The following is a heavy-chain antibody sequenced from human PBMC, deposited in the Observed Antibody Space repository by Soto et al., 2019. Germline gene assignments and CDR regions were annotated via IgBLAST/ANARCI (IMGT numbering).Heavy chain of an antibody. Sequence: QVQLLESGGGVVEPGRSLRLSCAASGFTFSRYAIHWVRQAPGKGMEWVALIWNDSTNEVYADSVEVRFTISRDNSKNTVFLHMDSLRADDTAVYYLARRRVEGSVWYYCDTWGQGTLGTVSA. V-gene: IGHV3-33*01. CDR3: ARRRVEGSVWYYCDT. CDR1: GFTFSRYA. J-gene: IGHJ4*02. CDR2: IWNDSTNE. D-gene: IGHD6-19*01.